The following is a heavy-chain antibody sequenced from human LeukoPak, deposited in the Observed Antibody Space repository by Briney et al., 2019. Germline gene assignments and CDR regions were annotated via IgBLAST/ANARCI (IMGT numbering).Heavy chain of an antibody. CDR2: INPYSGGT. D-gene: IGHD6-13*01. J-gene: IGHJ1*01. CDR1: GYTFTGYY. Sequence: GASVKVSCKASGYTFTGYYIHWVRQAPGQGLEWMGWINPYSGGTNYAQKFQGRVTMTRDTSISTAYMELSRLRSDDTAVYYCAREAAGTGPAEYFQHWGQGTLVTVSS. V-gene: IGHV1-2*02. CDR3: AREAAGTGPAEYFQH.